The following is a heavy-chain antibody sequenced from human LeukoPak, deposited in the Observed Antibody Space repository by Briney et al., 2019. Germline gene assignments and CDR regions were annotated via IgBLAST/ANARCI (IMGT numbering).Heavy chain of an antibody. Sequence: GGSLRLSCAASGFTFRSHGMHWVRQAPGMGLEWVAAMSYDRRDEFYAESVRGRFTISRDNSENTLYLQMDSLRPEDTAVYYCAKDAGLIRGVPHWYFDYWGQGSLVTASS. D-gene: IGHD3-10*01. CDR2: MSYDRRDE. J-gene: IGHJ4*02. CDR3: AKDAGLIRGVPHWYFDY. CDR1: GFTFRSHG. V-gene: IGHV3-30*18.